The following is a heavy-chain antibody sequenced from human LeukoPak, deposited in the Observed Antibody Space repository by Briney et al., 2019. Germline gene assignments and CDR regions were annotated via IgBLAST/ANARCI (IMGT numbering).Heavy chain of an antibody. CDR3: AKDVLVVGATRYLFDY. J-gene: IGHJ4*02. V-gene: IGHV3-23*01. Sequence: GGSLRLSCAASGFTFSNYAMSWVRQAPGKGLEWVSAISGSGVNTYHADSVKGRFTISRDNSKNTLYLQMNSLRAEDTALYYCAKDVLVVGATRYLFDYWGQGTLVTVSS. D-gene: IGHD1-26*01. CDR1: GFTFSNYA. CDR2: ISGSGVNT.